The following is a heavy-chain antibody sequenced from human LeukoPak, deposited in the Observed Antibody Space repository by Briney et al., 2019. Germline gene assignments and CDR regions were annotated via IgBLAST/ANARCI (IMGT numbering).Heavy chain of an antibody. Sequence: GESLKIFCKGSGYSFTSYWIGWVRQMSGEGLEWVGIIYPGDSETRYSRSCQGQVTISADQSISTAYLQWSSLKASDTAMYYCARLGGIAAAGTGDYWGQGTLVTVSS. CDR3: ARLGGIAAAGTGDY. V-gene: IGHV5-51*01. CDR1: GYSFTSYW. J-gene: IGHJ4*02. D-gene: IGHD6-13*01. CDR2: IYPGDSET.